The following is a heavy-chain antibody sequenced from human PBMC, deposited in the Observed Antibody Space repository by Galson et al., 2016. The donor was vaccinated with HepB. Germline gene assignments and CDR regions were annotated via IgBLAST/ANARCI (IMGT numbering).Heavy chain of an antibody. V-gene: IGHV3-11*03. D-gene: IGHD2-21*02. CDR1: GFSFSDYY. Sequence: SLRLSCAASGFSFSDYYISWIRQAPGKGLEWISYISGSSRFTNYPDSVKGRFTISRDNAKNSLYLQMSSLRVDDTAVYYCARIGDEGVANWFDPWGQGTLVTVSS. CDR3: ARIGDEGVANWFDP. J-gene: IGHJ5*02. CDR2: ISGSSRFT.